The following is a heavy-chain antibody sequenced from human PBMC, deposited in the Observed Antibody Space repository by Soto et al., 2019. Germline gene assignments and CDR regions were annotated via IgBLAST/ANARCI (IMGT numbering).Heavy chain of an antibody. CDR1: GYTFTSHD. Sequence: QVQLVQSGAEVKKPGASVKVSCKASGYTFTSHDINWMRQTTGQGLEWMGWMNPNSGHTNSAQKFQGRVTMTRDTSTKPAYMELTNLRSEDTAIYYCARGMSTTWGQGTLVTVSS. CDR3: ARGMSTT. CDR2: MNPNSGHT. J-gene: IGHJ5*02. V-gene: IGHV1-8*01. D-gene: IGHD2-2*01.